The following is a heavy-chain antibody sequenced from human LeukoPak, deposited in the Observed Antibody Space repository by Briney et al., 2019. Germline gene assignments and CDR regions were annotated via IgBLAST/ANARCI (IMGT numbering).Heavy chain of an antibody. Sequence: RGGSLTLSCAASGFPLRSNYMSWLRQAPGKGLEWLSVIYSGGSTYYADSVKGRFTLSRDNSKNTLYLQMNSLRAEDTAVYYCARVPTTVTTVYFDYWGQGTLVTVSS. V-gene: IGHV3-53*01. J-gene: IGHJ4*02. CDR3: ARVPTTVTTVYFDY. CDR2: IYSGGST. CDR1: GFPLRSNY. D-gene: IGHD4-17*01.